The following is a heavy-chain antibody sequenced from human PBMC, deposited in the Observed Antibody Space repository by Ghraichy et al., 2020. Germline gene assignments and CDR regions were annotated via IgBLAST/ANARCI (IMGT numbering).Heavy chain of an antibody. CDR1: GFTVSSNY. V-gene: IGHV3-66*01. CDR3: ARASPYYYDSSGYLDY. D-gene: IGHD3-22*01. Sequence: GGSLRLSCAASGFTVSSNYMSWVRQAPGKGLEWVSVIYSGGSAYYADSVKGRFTISRDNSKNTLYLQMNSLRAEDTAVYYCARASPYYYDSSGYLDYWGQGTLVTVSS. CDR2: IYSGGSA. J-gene: IGHJ4*02.